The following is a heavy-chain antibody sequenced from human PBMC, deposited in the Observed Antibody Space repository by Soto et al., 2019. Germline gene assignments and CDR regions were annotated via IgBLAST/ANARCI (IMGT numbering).Heavy chain of an antibody. D-gene: IGHD6-13*01. Sequence: GGSMKGSCKGFGYTPPEFSMHWGGQAPGKGLEWMGGFDPEDGETIYAQKFQGRVTMTEDTSTDTAYMELSSLRSEDTAVYYCATLEQQLDFDYWGQGTLVTSPQ. CDR1: GYTPPEFS. V-gene: IGHV1-24*01. CDR3: ATLEQQLDFDY. J-gene: IGHJ4*02. CDR2: FDPEDGET.